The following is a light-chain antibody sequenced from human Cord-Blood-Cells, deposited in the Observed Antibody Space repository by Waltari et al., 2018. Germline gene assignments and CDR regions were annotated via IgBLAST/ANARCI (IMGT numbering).Light chain of an antibody. Sequence: AIPITQCPPSVSASTGDRVTITFRRTQGINSYLAWYQQKPGKAPKLLIYASSTLQSGVASGFSVIGAGEDFTVTISCLQSEDFATYYCQQYYSYPYTFGQGTKLEIK. CDR2: ASS. V-gene: IGKV1-8*01. CDR3: QQYYSYPYT. J-gene: IGKJ2*01. CDR1: QGINSY.